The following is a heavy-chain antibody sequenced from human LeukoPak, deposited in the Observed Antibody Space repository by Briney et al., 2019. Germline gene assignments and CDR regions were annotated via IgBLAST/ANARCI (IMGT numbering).Heavy chain of an antibody. V-gene: IGHV4-61*08. CDR3: ARALFDDYYYYMGV. J-gene: IGHJ6*03. D-gene: IGHD2-21*01. Sequence: SQTLSLTCGVSDDSISRGGHSWSWIRQPPGKGLEWIGYIYYSGSTSYNPSLKSRVSISVGTSKNQFSLKLSSVTAADTAVYYCARALFDDYYYYMGVWGKGTTVTISS. CDR1: DDSISRGGHS. CDR2: IYYSGST.